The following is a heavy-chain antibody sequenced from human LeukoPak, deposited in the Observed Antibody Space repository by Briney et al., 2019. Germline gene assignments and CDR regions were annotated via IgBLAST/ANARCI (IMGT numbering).Heavy chain of an antibody. CDR2: ISAYNGNT. J-gene: IGHJ1*01. CDR1: GYSFTSYG. CDR3: ARGEIAAAGTEH. Sequence: ASVKVSCMASGYSFTSYGICWVRQAPGQGVEWVGWISAYNGNTNYAQKLQGRVTMTTDTSTSTAYMELRSLRSDDTAVYYCARGEIAAAGTEHWGQGTLVTVSS. V-gene: IGHV1-18*04. D-gene: IGHD6-13*01.